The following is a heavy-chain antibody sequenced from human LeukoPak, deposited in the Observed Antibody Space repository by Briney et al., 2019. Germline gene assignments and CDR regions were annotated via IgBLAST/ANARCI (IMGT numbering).Heavy chain of an antibody. CDR2: IYTSGST. D-gene: IGHD5-18*01. J-gene: IGHJ6*03. Sequence: SETLSLTCTVSGGSISSYYWSWIRQPPGKGLEWIGYIYTSGSTNYNPSLKSRVTISVDTSKNQFSLKLSSVTAADTAVYYCARQAQLYYYYYMDVWGKGTTVTVSS. V-gene: IGHV4-4*09. CDR1: GGSISSYY. CDR3: ARQAQLYYYYYMDV.